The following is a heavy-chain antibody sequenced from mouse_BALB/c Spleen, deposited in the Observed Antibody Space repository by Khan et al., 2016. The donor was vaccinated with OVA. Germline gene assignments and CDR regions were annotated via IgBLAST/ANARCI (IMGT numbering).Heavy chain of an antibody. CDR3: ARGNWQCYKFDY. CDR1: GYTFTNYV. D-gene: IGHD4-1*01. Sequence: VQLKQSGTELVKPGASVKMSCKASGYTFTNYVLHWVKQKPGLGLEWIGDISTYNGGTKYNEKFKGKATLASDKSSITAYMELTSLTSEDSAVYYCARGNWQCYKFDYWGQGTLVTLS. CDR2: ISTYNGGT. J-gene: IGHJ3*01. V-gene: IGHV1S136*01.